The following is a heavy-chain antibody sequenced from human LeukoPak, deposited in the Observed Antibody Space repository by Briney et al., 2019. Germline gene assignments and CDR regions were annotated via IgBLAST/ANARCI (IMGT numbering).Heavy chain of an antibody. Sequence: GGSLRLSCAASGFTFSSYAMSWVRQAPGKGLEWVSVISGSGGSTYYADSVKGRFTISRDNARNSLYLQMNSLRAEDTALYRCARWSSIKVAATEDYWGQGTLVTVSS. D-gene: IGHD6-19*01. CDR2: ISGSGGST. V-gene: IGHV3-23*01. CDR3: ARWSSIKVAATEDY. CDR1: GFTFSSYA. J-gene: IGHJ4*02.